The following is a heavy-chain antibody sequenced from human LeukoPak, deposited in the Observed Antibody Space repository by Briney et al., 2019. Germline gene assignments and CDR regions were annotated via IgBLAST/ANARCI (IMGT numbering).Heavy chain of an antibody. CDR1: GFTFSSYW. D-gene: IGHD3-10*01. Sequence: GGSLRLSCAASGFTFSSYWMSWVRQAPGKGLGWVANIKQDGSEKYYVDSVKGRIIISRDNARNSLYLQMNSPRAEDTAVYYCVRGGFSLDYWGQGTLVTVSS. CDR2: IKQDGSEK. J-gene: IGHJ4*02. CDR3: VRGGFSLDY. V-gene: IGHV3-7*01.